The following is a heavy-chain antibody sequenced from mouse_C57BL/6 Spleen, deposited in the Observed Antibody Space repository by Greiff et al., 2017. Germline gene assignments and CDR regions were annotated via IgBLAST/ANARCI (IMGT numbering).Heavy chain of an antibody. D-gene: IGHD1-1*01. CDR1: GFTFSSYT. CDR2: ISGGGGNT. CDR3: ARDGSPLDY. Sequence: EVKLVESGGGLVKPGGSLKLSCAASGFTFSSYTMSWVRQTPEKRLGWVATISGGGGNTYYPDSVKGRFTISRDNAKNTLYLQMSSRRSEDTALYYCARDGSPLDYWGQGTTLTVSS. V-gene: IGHV5-9*01. J-gene: IGHJ2*01.